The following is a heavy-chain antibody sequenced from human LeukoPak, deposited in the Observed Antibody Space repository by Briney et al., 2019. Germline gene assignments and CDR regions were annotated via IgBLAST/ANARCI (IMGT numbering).Heavy chain of an antibody. CDR3: TRRSVAGTFEY. CDR1: GYTFTSYD. D-gene: IGHD6-19*01. Sequence: ASVKVSCKASGYTFTSYDINWVRQATGQGPEWMGWMNPSGGQTNYAQSLQGRVTMTRNTSTSTAYMDLSGLRSEDTAVYYCTRRSVAGTFEYWGQGTLVTVSS. V-gene: IGHV1-8*01. CDR2: MNPSGGQT. J-gene: IGHJ4*02.